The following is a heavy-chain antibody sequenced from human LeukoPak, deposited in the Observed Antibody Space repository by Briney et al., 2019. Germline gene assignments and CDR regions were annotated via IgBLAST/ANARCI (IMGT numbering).Heavy chain of an antibody. CDR3: ASWLYYDILTGYYSEDAFDI. Sequence: SVKVSCKASGGIFSSYAISWVRQAPGQGLEWMGGIIPIFGTANYAQKFQGRVTITTDESTSTAYMELSSLRSEDTAVYYCASWLYYDILTGYYSEDAFDIWGQGTMVTVSS. CDR2: IIPIFGTA. CDR1: GGIFSSYA. D-gene: IGHD3-9*01. J-gene: IGHJ3*02. V-gene: IGHV1-69*05.